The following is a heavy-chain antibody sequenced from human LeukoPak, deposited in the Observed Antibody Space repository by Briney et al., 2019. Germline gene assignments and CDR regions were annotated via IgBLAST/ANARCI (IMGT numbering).Heavy chain of an antibody. V-gene: IGHV3-23*01. CDR1: GFTFSSYA. Sequence: PGGSLRLSCAASGFTFSSYAMSWVRQAPGKGLEWVSAISGSGGSTYYADSVEGRFTISRDNSKNTLYLQVNSLRGADTAVYYCAKGLQQWLNWFDPWGQGTLVTVSS. D-gene: IGHD6-19*01. J-gene: IGHJ5*02. CDR2: ISGSGGST. CDR3: AKGLQQWLNWFDP.